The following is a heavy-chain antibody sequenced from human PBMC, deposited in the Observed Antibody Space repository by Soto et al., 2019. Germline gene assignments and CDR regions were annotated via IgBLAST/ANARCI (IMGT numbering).Heavy chain of an antibody. D-gene: IGHD3-22*01. Sequence: SVNGTWKYSGYIFTPYGLAWPRQAPGQRPEWLGWVSTNDDRTNYAQKFQGRVTMTTERSTTTTSMELRSLRPDDTAVYYCEREHNTESSAYYSFAFWGQGTLVTVS. CDR1: GYIFTPYG. V-gene: IGHV1-18*01. CDR2: VSTNDDRT. CDR3: EREHNTESSAYYSFAF. J-gene: IGHJ4*02.